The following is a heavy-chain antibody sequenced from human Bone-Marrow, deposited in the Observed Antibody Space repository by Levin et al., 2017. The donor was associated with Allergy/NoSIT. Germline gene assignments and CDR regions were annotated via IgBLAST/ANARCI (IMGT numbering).Heavy chain of an antibody. V-gene: IGHV3-48*01. Sequence: PGGSLRLSCAASGFTFRSYAMNWVRQAPGKGLEWVSYISSTSSTISYADSVRGRFTISRDNAKNSLYLQINSLRAADTAVYYCTRRYSTGGWTDSWGPGTLVTVSS. CDR2: ISSTSSTI. J-gene: IGHJ4*02. CDR1: GFTFRSYA. CDR3: TRRYSTGGWTDS. D-gene: IGHD6-19*01.